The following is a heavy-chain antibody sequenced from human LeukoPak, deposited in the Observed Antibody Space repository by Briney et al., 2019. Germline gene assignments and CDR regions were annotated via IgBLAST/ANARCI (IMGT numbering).Heavy chain of an antibody. CDR1: GGSFCGYY. J-gene: IGHJ4*02. Sequence: SETLSLTCAVYGGSFCGYYWSWLRQPPGKGLEWIGYTSFTGSTYSNPSLKSRVTISVDTSKNQFSLKLTSVTAADTAVYYCARESRQEYSSWGFFDYWGQGTLVTVSS. CDR2: TSFTGST. D-gene: IGHD6-6*01. V-gene: IGHV4-59*12. CDR3: ARESRQEYSSWGFFDY.